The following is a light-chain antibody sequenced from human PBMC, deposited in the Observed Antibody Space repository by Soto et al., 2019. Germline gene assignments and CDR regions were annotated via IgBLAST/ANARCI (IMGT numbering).Light chain of an antibody. J-gene: IGLJ1*01. Sequence: QSVLTQPRSVSGSPGQSVTISCTGTSSVVGGYNYVSWYQQHPGKAPKLMIYDVSKRPSGVPDRFSGPKSGNTASLTISGLQAEDEADYYCCSYAGSYTYVFGTGTKVTVL. CDR2: DVS. V-gene: IGLV2-11*01. CDR1: SSVVGGYNY. CDR3: CSYAGSYTYV.